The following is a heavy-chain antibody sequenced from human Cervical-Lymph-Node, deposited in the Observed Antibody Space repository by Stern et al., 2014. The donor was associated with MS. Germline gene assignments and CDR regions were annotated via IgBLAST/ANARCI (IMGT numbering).Heavy chain of an antibody. D-gene: IGHD1-14*01. V-gene: IGHV1-69*01. CDR2: IVPMYGAA. CDR1: GGSFSSYA. J-gene: IGHJ4*02. Sequence: QVQLVQSGAGMKKPGSSVKVSCKASGGSFSSYAVNWVRQAPGQAPEWMGGIVPMYGAANYAQKFQGRVTLIADESTSTAYMELISLTSEDTAVYYCTREATAHSGTFDFWGQGTLVTV. CDR3: TREATAHSGTFDF.